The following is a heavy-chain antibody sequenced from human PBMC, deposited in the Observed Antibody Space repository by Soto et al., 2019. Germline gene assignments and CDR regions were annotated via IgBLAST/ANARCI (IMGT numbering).Heavy chain of an antibody. D-gene: IGHD7-27*01. CDR3: GKGWGGY. V-gene: IGHV3-23*01. CDR1: GFTFSSYT. J-gene: IGHJ4*02. Sequence: EVQLLESGGGLVQPGGSLRLSCAASGFTFSSYTMSWVRQGPGKGLEWVSGISSSGGSTVYADSVKGRFTISRDNFKDAWYLQMMSLRAEDSVVYYRGKGWGGYWGKGTAVTVSS. CDR2: ISSSGGST.